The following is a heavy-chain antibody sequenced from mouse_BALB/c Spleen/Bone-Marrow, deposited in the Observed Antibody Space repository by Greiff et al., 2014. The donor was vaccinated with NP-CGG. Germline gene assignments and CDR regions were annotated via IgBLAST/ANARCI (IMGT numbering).Heavy chain of an antibody. CDR1: GYIFTTHN. V-gene: IGHV1S135*01. CDR3: AKGVVSDY. J-gene: IGHJ2*01. D-gene: IGHD1-1*01. Sequence: EVKLVESGPELVKPGASVKVSCKASGYIFTTHNMYWMKQSHGKSLEWIGYIDPYNGDATYNQKFKGKATLTVDKSSSTAYLHLNSLTSEDSAVYYCAKGVVSDYWGQGTTLTVSS. CDR2: IDPYNGDA.